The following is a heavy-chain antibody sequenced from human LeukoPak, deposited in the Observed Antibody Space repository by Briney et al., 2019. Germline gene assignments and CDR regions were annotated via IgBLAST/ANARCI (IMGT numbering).Heavy chain of an antibody. CDR1: GFTFSDSY. CDR3: ARGGDSSGSIRSAFDI. CDR2: ISSSGIT. Sequence: GRSLRLSCAASGFTFSDSYMTWIRQAPGKGLEWVSVISSSGITYSADSVKGRFTISRDNSKNMVCLQMNSLRAEDTAVYYCARGGDSSGSIRSAFDIWGQGTMVTVSS. D-gene: IGHD3-22*01. V-gene: IGHV3-53*01. J-gene: IGHJ3*02.